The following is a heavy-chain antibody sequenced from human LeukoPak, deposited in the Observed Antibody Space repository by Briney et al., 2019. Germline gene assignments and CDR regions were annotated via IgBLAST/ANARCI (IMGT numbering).Heavy chain of an antibody. CDR1: GFTFSSYS. CDR2: ISSSSSYI. Sequence: GGSLRLSCAASGFTFSSYSMNWVRQAPGKGLEWVSSISSSSSYICYADSVKGRFTISRDNAKNSLYLQMNSLRAEDTAVYYCARGCSSTSCYPNFDYWGQGTLVTVSS. J-gene: IGHJ4*02. D-gene: IGHD2-2*01. CDR3: ARGCSSTSCYPNFDY. V-gene: IGHV3-21*01.